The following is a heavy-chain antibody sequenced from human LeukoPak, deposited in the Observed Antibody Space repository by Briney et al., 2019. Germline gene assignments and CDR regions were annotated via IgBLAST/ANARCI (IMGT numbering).Heavy chain of an antibody. D-gene: IGHD2-21*02. Sequence: PGGSLRLSCAASGFTFSSYAMHWVRQAPGKGLEWVAVISYDGSNKYYADSVKGRFTISRDNSKNTLYLQMNSLRAEDTAVYYCAREGLVVVTAPTQGFWYFDLWGRGTLVTVSS. J-gene: IGHJ2*01. V-gene: IGHV3-30-3*01. CDR3: AREGLVVVTAPTQGFWYFDL. CDR2: ISYDGSNK. CDR1: GFTFSSYA.